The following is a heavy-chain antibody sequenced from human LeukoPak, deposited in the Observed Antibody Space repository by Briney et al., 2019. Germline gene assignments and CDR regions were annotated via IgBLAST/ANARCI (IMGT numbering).Heavy chain of an antibody. D-gene: IGHD3-10*01. V-gene: IGHV3-23*01. Sequence: GGSLRLSCAASGFTFSDYYMSWIRQAPGKGLEWVSAIGGRDGSTYYADSVKGRFTISRDNSKNTLYVQMNSLRAEDTAVYYCAKGHYYGSGGLDYWGQGTLVTVSS. CDR1: GFTFSDYY. J-gene: IGHJ4*02. CDR2: IGGRDGST. CDR3: AKGHYYGSGGLDY.